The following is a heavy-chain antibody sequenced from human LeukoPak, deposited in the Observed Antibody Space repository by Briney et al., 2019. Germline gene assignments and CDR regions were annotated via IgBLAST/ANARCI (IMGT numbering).Heavy chain of an antibody. CDR1: GGSISSSSYY. V-gene: IGHV4-39*07. D-gene: IGHD3-22*01. CDR2: IYYSGST. CDR3: ARVAMIVVVFDY. Sequence: PSETLSLTCTVSGGSISSSSYYWGWIRQPPGKGLEWIGSIYYSGSTYYNPSLKSRGTISVDTSKNQFSLKLSSVTAADTAVYYCARVAMIVVVFDYWGQGTLVTVSS. J-gene: IGHJ4*02.